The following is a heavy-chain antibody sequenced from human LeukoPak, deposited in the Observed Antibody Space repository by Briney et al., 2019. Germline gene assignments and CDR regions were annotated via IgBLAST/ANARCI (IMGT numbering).Heavy chain of an antibody. V-gene: IGHV1-2*02. J-gene: IGHJ4*02. D-gene: IGHD6-19*01. CDR3: ARVRYSSGWYCEDY. CDR1: GYTFTGYY. CDR2: INPNSGGT. Sequence: ASVKVSCKASGYTFTGYYMHWVRQAPGQGLEWMGWINPNSGGTNYAQKFQGRVTMTRDTSISTAYMELSRLRSDDTAVYYCARVRYSSGWYCEDYWGQGTPVTVSP.